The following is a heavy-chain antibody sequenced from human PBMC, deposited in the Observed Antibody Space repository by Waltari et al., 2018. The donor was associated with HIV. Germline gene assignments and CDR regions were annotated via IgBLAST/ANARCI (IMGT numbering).Heavy chain of an antibody. CDR1: GFLLHTHT. V-gene: IGHV3-21*02. J-gene: IGHJ6*02. D-gene: IGHD3-22*01. CDR2: ISDNYM. Sequence: EVQLVESGGGLVKPGGSLRLSCAASGFLLHTHTMNWVRQAPGKGLEWVASISDNYMFYGGSLKVRFTISRDNAKNSLFLEMSSLRVEDTAVYYCAGGQVIVGGWRHYFGMEVWGQGTTVTVS. CDR3: AGGQVIVGGWRHYFGMEV.